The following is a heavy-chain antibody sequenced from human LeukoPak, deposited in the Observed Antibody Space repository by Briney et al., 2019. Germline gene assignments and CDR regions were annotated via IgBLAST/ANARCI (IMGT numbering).Heavy chain of an antibody. J-gene: IGHJ4*02. V-gene: IGHV4-59*08. Sequence: SETLSLTCSVSGDYKNSLYWNWIRQSPEKGLEWIGYVYYGGTAIYNPSLKSRVTIFLDTSKNHFSLELISVTAADTAVYYCARMDAYTFGYADYWGQGTLVSVSS. CDR1: GDYKNSLY. D-gene: IGHD3-16*01. CDR3: ARMDAYTFGYADY. CDR2: VYYGGTA.